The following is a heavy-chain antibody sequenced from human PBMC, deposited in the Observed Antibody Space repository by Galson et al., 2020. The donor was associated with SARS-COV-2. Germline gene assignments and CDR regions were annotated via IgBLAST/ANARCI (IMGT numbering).Heavy chain of an antibody. V-gene: IGHV6-1*01. CDR2: TYYRSQWST. CDR3: AGRVAGAGSLQI. J-gene: IGHJ3*02. Sequence: SQTLSLTCAIPGDSVSSTSAAWNWIRQSPSRGLEWLGRTYYRSQWSTDYAVSVKSRITINTDTSKNQFSLQLNSVTPEDTAIYYCAGRVAGAGSLQIWGQGTMVIVSS. D-gene: IGHD6-19*01. CDR1: GDSVSSTSAA.